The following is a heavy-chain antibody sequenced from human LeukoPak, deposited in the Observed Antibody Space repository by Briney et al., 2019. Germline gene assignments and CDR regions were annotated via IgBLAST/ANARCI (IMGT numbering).Heavy chain of an antibody. CDR2: IYHSGST. V-gene: IGHV4-30-2*01. CDR1: GGSISSGVYS. J-gene: IGHJ4*02. D-gene: IGHD5-18*01. CDR3: ARKEYSLDY. Sequence: SETLSLTCAVSGGSISSGVYSWNWIRQPPGKGLEWIGYIYHSGSTYYNLSLKSRVTISIDRSKNQFSLNLSSVTAADTAVYYCARKEYSLDYWGQGTLVTVSS.